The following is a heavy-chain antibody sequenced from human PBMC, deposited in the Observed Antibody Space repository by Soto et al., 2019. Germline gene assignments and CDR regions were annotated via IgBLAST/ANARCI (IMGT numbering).Heavy chain of an antibody. D-gene: IGHD3-10*01. CDR2: INAGGDTT. V-gene: IGHV3-23*01. CDR3: ATLKLSYNYMDV. Sequence: EVQLLESGGGLVQPGGSLRLSCAASGFASNNYASYAMRWVRQAPGKGLEWVSTINAGGDTTYYADSVKGRFTISRDNSKNTLYLQVNSLRAEDTAVYYCATLKLSYNYMDVWGKGTTVTVSS. J-gene: IGHJ6*03. CDR1: GFASNNYASYA.